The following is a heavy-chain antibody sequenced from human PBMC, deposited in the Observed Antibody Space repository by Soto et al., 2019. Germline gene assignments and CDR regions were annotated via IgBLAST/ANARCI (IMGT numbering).Heavy chain of an antibody. V-gene: IGHV3-11*01. J-gene: IGHJ4*02. CDR3: ARDPREYYFDY. Sequence: QVQLVESGGGLVKPGGSLRPSCAAPGFTFSDYSMSWIRQAQGKGLEWVSYISSSGSTRYYADSVKGRFTISRDNAKNSLYLQMNSLRAEDTAVYYCARDPREYYFDYWGQGTLVTVSS. CDR1: GFTFSDYS. CDR2: ISSSGSTR.